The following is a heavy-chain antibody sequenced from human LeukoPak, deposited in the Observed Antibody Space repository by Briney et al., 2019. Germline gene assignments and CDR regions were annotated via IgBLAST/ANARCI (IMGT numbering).Heavy chain of an antibody. CDR3: ARGLGGSYLDFDY. CDR1: GCTFTGYY. D-gene: IGHD1-26*01. Sequence: ASVKVSCKASGCTFTGYYMHWVRQAPGQGLEWMGWINPNSGGTNYAQKFQGRVTMTRDTSISTAYMELSRLRSDDTAVYYCARGLGGSYLDFDYWGQGTLVTVSS. CDR2: INPNSGGT. V-gene: IGHV1-2*02. J-gene: IGHJ4*02.